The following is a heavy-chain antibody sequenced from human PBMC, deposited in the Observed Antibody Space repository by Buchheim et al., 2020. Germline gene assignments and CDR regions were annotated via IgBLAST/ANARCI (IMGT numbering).Heavy chain of an antibody. CDR2: ISYDGSNK. CDR1: GFTFSSYA. V-gene: IGHV3-30-3*01. CDR3: ARDRDSSSWAGSLDY. J-gene: IGHJ4*02. D-gene: IGHD6-13*01. Sequence: QVQLVESGGGVVQPGRSLRLSCAASGFTFSSYAMHWVRQAPGKGLEWVAVISYDGSNKYYADSVKGRFTISRDNSKNTLYLQMNSLRAEDTAVYYCARDRDSSSWAGSLDYWGQGTL.